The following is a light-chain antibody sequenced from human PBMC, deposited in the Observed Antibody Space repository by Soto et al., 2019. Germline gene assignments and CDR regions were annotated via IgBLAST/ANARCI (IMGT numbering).Light chain of an antibody. CDR3: SSYTSSRGV. CDR2: EVT. Sequence: QSALTQPASVSGSPGQSITISCTGTSNDVGGYNFVSWYQQLPGKAPKLIIYEVTNRPSGVSDRFSGSKSGNTASLTISGLQAEDEADYYCSSYTSSRGVFGGGTTLTVL. CDR1: SNDVGGYNF. J-gene: IGLJ2*01. V-gene: IGLV2-14*01.